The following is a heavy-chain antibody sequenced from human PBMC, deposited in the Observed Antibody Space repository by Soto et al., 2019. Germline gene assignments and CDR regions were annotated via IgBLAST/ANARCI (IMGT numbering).Heavy chain of an antibody. CDR2: IWYDGSNK. D-gene: IGHD2-15*01. CDR1: GFTFSSYG. CDR3: AREDCSGGSCYQAGY. Sequence: QVQLVESGGGVVQPGRSLRLSCAASGFTFSSYGMHWVRQAPGKGLEWVAVIWYDGSNKYYADSVNGRFTISRDNSKNTLYLQMNSLRAEDTAVYYCAREDCSGGSCYQAGYWGQGTLVTVSS. J-gene: IGHJ4*02. V-gene: IGHV3-33*01.